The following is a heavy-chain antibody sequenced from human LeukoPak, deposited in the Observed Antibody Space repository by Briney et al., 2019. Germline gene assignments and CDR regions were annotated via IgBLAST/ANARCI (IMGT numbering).Heavy chain of an antibody. CDR2: ISTSSTYI. J-gene: IGHJ4*02. CDR3: AKRPSTVYYDSSGPFDY. D-gene: IGHD3-22*01. V-gene: IGHV3-21*04. CDR1: GFTFSSYS. Sequence: PGGSLRLSCAASGFTFSSYSMSWVRQAPGKGLEWVSSISTSSTYIYYADSVKGRFTISRDNAKNSLYLQMNSLRAEDTAIYYCAKRPSTVYYDSSGPFDYWGQGTLVTVSS.